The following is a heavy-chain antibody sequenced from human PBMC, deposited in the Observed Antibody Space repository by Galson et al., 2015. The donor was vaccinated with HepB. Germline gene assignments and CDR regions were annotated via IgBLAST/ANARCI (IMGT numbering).Heavy chain of an antibody. CDR3: ARGHVTDIRGLRPYNGMDV. Sequence: SVKVSCKASGYTFTSYYLYWVRQAPGQGLEWMGMINPSGGSTSYAQKFQGRVTMARDTSTTTVYMELSSLTSEDTAIYYCARGHVTDIRGLRPYNGMDVWGQGTTVTVSS. CDR2: INPSGGST. J-gene: IGHJ6*02. V-gene: IGHV1-46*01. CDR1: GYTFTSYY. D-gene: IGHD2-21*02.